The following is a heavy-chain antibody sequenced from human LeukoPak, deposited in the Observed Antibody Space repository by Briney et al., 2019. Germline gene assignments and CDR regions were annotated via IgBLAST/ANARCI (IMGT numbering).Heavy chain of an antibody. CDR1: GFTFSSYS. CDR3: ARRYXSSWPXXXXDP. J-gene: IGHJ5*02. Sequence: GGSLRLSCAASGFTFSSYSMNWVRQAPGKGLEWVSSISSSSSYIYYADSVKGRFTISRDNAKNSLYLQMNSLRAEDTAVYYCARRYXSSWPXXXXDPXGXXTLVTVSS. CDR2: ISSSSSYI. V-gene: IGHV3-21*01. D-gene: IGHD6-13*01.